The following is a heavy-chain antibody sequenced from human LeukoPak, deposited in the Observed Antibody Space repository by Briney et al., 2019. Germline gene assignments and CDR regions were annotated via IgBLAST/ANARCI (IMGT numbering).Heavy chain of an antibody. J-gene: IGHJ5*02. V-gene: IGHV3-23*01. Sequence: PGGSLRLSCAASGFTFSSYAMSWVRQAPGKGLEWVSAISGSGGSTYYADSVKGRFTISRDNSKKTLYLQMNSLRAEDTAVYYCARDKSSSWYRGGTNWFDPWGQGTLVTVSS. CDR2: ISGSGGST. CDR3: ARDKSSSWYRGGTNWFDP. CDR1: GFTFSSYA. D-gene: IGHD6-13*01.